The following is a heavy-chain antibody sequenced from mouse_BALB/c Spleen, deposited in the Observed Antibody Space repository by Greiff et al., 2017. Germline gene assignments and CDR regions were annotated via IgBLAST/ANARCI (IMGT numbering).Heavy chain of an antibody. CDR2: IDPENGNT. CDR3: ARTAGTVAY. D-gene: IGHD3-3*01. J-gene: IGHJ3*01. CDR1: GFNIKDYY. Sequence: EVQLQESGAELVRPGALVKLSCKASGFNIKDYYMHWVKQRPEQGLEWIGWIDPENGNTIYDPKFQGKASITADTSSNTAYLQLSSLTSEDTAVYYCARTAGTVAYWGQGTLVTVSA. V-gene: IGHV14-1*02.